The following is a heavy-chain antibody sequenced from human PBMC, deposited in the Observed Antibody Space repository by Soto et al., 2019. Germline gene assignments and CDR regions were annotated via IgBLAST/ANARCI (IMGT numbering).Heavy chain of an antibody. Sequence: GGSLRLSCAASGFTFSSYAMHWVRQAPGKGLEWVAVISYDGSNKYYADSVKGRFTISRDNSKNTLYLQMNSLRAEDTAVYYCAREVLYSSSWYPDYWGQGTLVTVSS. CDR2: ISYDGSNK. D-gene: IGHD6-13*01. J-gene: IGHJ4*02. CDR1: GFTFSSYA. CDR3: AREVLYSSSWYPDY. V-gene: IGHV3-30-3*01.